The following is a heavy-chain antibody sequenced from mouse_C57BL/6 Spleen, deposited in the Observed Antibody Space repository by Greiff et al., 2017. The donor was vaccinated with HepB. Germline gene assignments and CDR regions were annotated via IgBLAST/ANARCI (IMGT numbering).Heavy chain of an antibody. Sequence: EVQLVESGGGLVKPGGSLKLSCAASGFTFSDYGMHWVRQAPEKGLEWVAYISSGSSTIYYADTVKGRFTISRDNAKNTLFLQMTSLRSEDTAMYYCARRRVYYDYDEGFAYWGQGTLVTVSA. CDR2: ISSGSSTI. J-gene: IGHJ3*01. CDR1: GFTFSDYG. D-gene: IGHD2-4*01. CDR3: ARRRVYYDYDEGFAY. V-gene: IGHV5-17*01.